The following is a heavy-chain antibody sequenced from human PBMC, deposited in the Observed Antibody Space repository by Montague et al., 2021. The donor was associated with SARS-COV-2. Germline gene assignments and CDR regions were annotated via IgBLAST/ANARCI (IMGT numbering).Heavy chain of an antibody. D-gene: IGHD1-7*01. CDR3: ARGWNYAFDI. Sequence: CAISGDSVSRNNPAWNWIRQSPSRGREWLGRTYYGSSWNTDYAVSVKRRITISPDTSKNQFSLHLNSVTPEDTAVYYCARGWNYAFDIWSQGTMVTVSS. V-gene: IGHV6-1*01. CDR2: TYYGSSWNT. CDR1: GDSVSRNNPA. J-gene: IGHJ3*02.